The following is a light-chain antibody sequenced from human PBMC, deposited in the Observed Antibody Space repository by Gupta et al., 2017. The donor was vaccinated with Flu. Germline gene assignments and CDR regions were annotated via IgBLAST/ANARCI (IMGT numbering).Light chain of an antibody. CDR3: CSYGGGGQYV. Sequence: QSALAQPASASGSPGQSITLSCTGGSSDVGSFNLVSWYQQHPGRAPKLMIYEVTKRPSGVSHRFSASKSGNTASLTISGLQAEDEADYYCCSYGGGGQYVFGTGAKVTVL. V-gene: IGLV2-23*02. CDR1: SSDVGSFNL. CDR2: EVT. J-gene: IGLJ1*01.